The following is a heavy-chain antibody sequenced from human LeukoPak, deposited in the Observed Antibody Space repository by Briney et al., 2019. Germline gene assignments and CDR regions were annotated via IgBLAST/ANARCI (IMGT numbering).Heavy chain of an antibody. J-gene: IGHJ4*02. CDR2: VHLSGAT. D-gene: IGHD1-26*01. CDR1: GGSITTTNW. Sequence: SGTLSLTCAVSGGSITTTNWWSWVRQPPGKGLEWIGEVHLSGATNYNPSLESRVSMSIDKSKNHLSLEVTSVAAADTAIYYCTRESGAFSPFGFWGQGTLLTVSS. CDR3: TRESGAFSPFGF. V-gene: IGHV4-4*02.